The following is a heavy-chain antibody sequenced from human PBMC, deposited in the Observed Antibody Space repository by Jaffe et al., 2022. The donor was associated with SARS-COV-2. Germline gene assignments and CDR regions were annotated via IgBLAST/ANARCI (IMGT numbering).Heavy chain of an antibody. Sequence: QVQLVESGGGVVQPGRSLRLSCAASGFTFSSYGMHWVRQAPGKGLEWVAVIWYDGSNKYYADSVKGRFTISRDNSKNTLYLQMNSLRAEDTAVYYCARDSTYYITGWFDPWGQGTLVTVSS. CDR1: GFTFSSYG. D-gene: IGHD3-10*01. V-gene: IGHV3-33*01. J-gene: IGHJ5*02. CDR3: ARDSTYYITGWFDP. CDR2: IWYDGSNK.